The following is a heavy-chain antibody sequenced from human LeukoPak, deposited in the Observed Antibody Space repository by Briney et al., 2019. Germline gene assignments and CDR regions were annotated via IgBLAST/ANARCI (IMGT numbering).Heavy chain of an antibody. J-gene: IGHJ5*02. CDR2: ITPIFGRA. CDR3: ARVHCTSTVCYTGWFDP. V-gene: IGHV1-69*05. D-gene: IGHD2-2*02. Sequence: GASVKVSCKASGYTFTSYYMHWVRQAPGQGLEWMGGITPIFGRANYAQKFQGRVTITTEESTSTAYMELSSLRSEDTAVYYCARVHCTSTVCYTGWFDPWGQGTLVTVSS. CDR1: GYTFTSYY.